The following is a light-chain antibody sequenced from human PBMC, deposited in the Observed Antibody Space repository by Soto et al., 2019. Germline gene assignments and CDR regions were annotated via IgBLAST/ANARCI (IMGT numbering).Light chain of an antibody. CDR3: TSYTSSILYD. CDR2: DVS. V-gene: IGLV2-14*01. J-gene: IGLJ1*01. CDR1: SSDVGGYNY. Sequence: QSALTQPASVSGSPGQSITISCTGTSSDVGGYNYVSWYQQHPGKAPKLMICDVSNRPSGVSNRFSGSKSGNTASLTISGLQAEDEADNSCTSYTSSILYDFETGTRVT.